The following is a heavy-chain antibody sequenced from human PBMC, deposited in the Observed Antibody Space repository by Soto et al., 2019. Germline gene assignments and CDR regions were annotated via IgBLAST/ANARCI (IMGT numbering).Heavy chain of an antibody. CDR1: GFTFSSYE. D-gene: IGHD2-8*01. V-gene: IGHV3-48*03. J-gene: IGHJ6*02. CDR3: ARDSLVLKVFSGSSYYYYGMDV. Sequence: EVQLVESGGGLVQPGGSLRLSCAVSGFTFSSYEMNCVRQAPGKGLEWVSRISSGDGTIYYADSVKGRFTISRDTATNSLYLQMNGLRAVDTAVYYCARDSLVLKVFSGSSYYYYGMDVWGQGTTVTVSS. CDR2: ISSGDGTI.